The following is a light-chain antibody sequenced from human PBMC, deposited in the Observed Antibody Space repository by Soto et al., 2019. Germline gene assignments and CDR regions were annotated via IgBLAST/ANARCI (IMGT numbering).Light chain of an antibody. CDR1: SSDVGSYNL. V-gene: IGLV2-23*02. CDR2: EVS. CDR3: CSYAGSSTLV. J-gene: IGLJ2*01. Sequence: QSALTQPASVSGSPGQSITISCTGTSSDVGSYNLVSWYQQHPGKAPKLMIYEVSKRPSGVSNRFSGSKSGNTASLTLYGLQAEDEADYYCCSYAGSSTLVFGGGTQLTVL.